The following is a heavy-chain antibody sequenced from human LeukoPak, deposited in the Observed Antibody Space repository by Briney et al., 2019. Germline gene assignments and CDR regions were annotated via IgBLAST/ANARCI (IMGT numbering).Heavy chain of an antibody. Sequence: GGSLRLSCAASGFIFSDYYMSWIRQAPGKRLEWVSYISGTSSFTNYADSVKGRFTISRDNAKNSLYLQMNSLRAEDTAVYYCARVGSTGGAIDYWGQGTLVTVSS. J-gene: IGHJ4*02. CDR1: GFIFSDYY. CDR3: ARVGSTGGAIDY. CDR2: ISGTSSFT. D-gene: IGHD3-16*01. V-gene: IGHV3-11*06.